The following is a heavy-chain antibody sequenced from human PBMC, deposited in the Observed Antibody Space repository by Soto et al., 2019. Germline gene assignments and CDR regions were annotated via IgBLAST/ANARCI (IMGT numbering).Heavy chain of an antibody. D-gene: IGHD4-17*01. J-gene: IGHJ4*02. CDR2: IYYSGST. CDR3: ARYPLNYGDYAFDY. Sequence: SETLSLTCTVSGGSISSYYWSWIRQPPGKGLEWIGYIYYSGSTNYNPSLKSRVTISVDTSKNQFSLKLSSVTAADTAVYYCARYPLNYGDYAFDYWGQGTLVTVSS. CDR1: GGSISSYY. V-gene: IGHV4-59*08.